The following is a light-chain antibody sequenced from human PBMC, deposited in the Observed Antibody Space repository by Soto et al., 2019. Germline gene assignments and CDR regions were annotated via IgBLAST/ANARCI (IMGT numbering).Light chain of an antibody. V-gene: IGLV2-11*01. CDR1: SSDVGGYNY. CDR3: CSYAGTYTSFV. CDR2: DVS. J-gene: IGLJ1*01. Sequence: QSALTQPRSVSGPPGQSVTISCTGTSSDVGGYNYVSWYQQHPGKAPKVMIYDVSKRPSGVPDRFSGSKSGNTASLTISGLQAEDEADYYCCSYAGTYTSFVFGTGTKVTVL.